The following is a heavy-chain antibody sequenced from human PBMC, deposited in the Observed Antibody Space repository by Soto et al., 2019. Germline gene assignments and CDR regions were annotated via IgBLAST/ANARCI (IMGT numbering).Heavy chain of an antibody. CDR1: GYTFTSYY. Sequence: GASVKVSCKASGYTFTSYYMHWVRQAPGQGLEWMGIINPSGGSTSYAQKFQGRVTMTRDTSTSTVYMELSSLRSEDTAVYYCARARELEPGYYYYGMDVWGQGTTVTVSS. V-gene: IGHV1-46*01. J-gene: IGHJ6*02. CDR3: ARARELEPGYYYYGMDV. D-gene: IGHD1-1*01. CDR2: INPSGGST.